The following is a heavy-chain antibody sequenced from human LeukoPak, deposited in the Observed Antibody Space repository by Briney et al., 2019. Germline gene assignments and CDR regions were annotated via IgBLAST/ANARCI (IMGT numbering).Heavy chain of an antibody. D-gene: IGHD3-3*01. V-gene: IGHV4-59*01. Sequence: SETLSLTCTVSGGSISTYYCTWIRQTPGKGLEWIGYVDYSGSTNYNPSLKSRVTISVDTSENQFSLRLSSVTAADSAMYYCARAGSGYSFDIWGQGTLVTVSS. CDR2: VDYSGST. CDR3: ARAGSGYSFDI. J-gene: IGHJ3*02. CDR1: GGSISTYY.